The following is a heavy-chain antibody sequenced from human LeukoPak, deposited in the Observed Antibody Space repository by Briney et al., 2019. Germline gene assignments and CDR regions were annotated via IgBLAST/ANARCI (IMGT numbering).Heavy chain of an antibody. V-gene: IGHV1-2*02. J-gene: IGHJ4*02. Sequence: GASVKVSCKASGYTFTGYYMHWVRQAPGQGLEWMGWINPNSGGTNYAQKFQGRVTMTRDTSISTAYMDLSRLRSDDTAVYYCARLGDDYVWGSGGHWGQGTLVTVSS. CDR3: ARLGDDYVWGSGGH. D-gene: IGHD3-16*01. CDR1: GYTFTGYY. CDR2: INPNSGGT.